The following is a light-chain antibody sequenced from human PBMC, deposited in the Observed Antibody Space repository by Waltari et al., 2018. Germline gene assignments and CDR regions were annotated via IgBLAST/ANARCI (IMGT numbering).Light chain of an antibody. V-gene: IGLV1-44*01. J-gene: IGLJ3*02. CDR1: SSNIGRNT. CDR2: IHA. Sequence: QSVLTQPPSASGTPGQRVTISCSGSSSNIGRNTVNWYQHFPGTAPKLVIYIHAPRPAGVPDRFSGSKSGTSASLASSGLQADDEAEYSCAVWDDSLSAWLFGGGTKLAVL. CDR3: AVWDDSLSAWL.